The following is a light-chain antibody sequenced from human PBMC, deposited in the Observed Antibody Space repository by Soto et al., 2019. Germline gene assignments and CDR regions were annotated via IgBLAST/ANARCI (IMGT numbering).Light chain of an antibody. CDR1: QSVSSY. Sequence: EIVLTQSPATLSLSPGERATLSCRASQSVSSYLAWYQQKPGQAPRLLIYDASNRATGIPARFSGSGSGTDFTLTTSRLEPQDFAVYYCQQRSNWLTFGGGTKVDIK. V-gene: IGKV3-11*01. CDR3: QQRSNWLT. J-gene: IGKJ4*01. CDR2: DAS.